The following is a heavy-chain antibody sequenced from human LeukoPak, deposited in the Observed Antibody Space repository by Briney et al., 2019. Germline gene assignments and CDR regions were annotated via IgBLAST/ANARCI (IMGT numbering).Heavy chain of an antibody. CDR1: GGSISSSSYY. CDR2: IYYSGST. Sequence: SSETLSLTCTVSGGSISSSSYYWGWIRQPPGKGLEWIGSIYYSGSTYYKSSLKSRVTVSVGTSKNQFSLKLSSVTAADTAVYYCASLRERSYYARGFDYWGQGTLVTVSS. V-gene: IGHV4-39*01. D-gene: IGHD1-26*01. CDR3: ASLRERSYYARGFDY. J-gene: IGHJ4*02.